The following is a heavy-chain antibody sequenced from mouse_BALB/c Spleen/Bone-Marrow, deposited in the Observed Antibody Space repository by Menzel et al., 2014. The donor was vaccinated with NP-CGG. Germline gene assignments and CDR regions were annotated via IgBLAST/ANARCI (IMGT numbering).Heavy chain of an antibody. D-gene: IGHD2-3*01. V-gene: IGHV2-2*02. J-gene: IGHJ3*01. CDR2: IWSGGNT. CDR3: ARNLGDGYSFAY. CDR1: GSSLTSYG. Sequence: VMLVESGPGLVQPSQSLSITCTVSGSSLTSYGVHWVRQSPGKGLEWLGVIWSGGNTDYNAAFISRLSISKDNSKSQVFFKMNSLQANDTAIYYCARNLGDGYSFAYWGQGTLVTVSA.